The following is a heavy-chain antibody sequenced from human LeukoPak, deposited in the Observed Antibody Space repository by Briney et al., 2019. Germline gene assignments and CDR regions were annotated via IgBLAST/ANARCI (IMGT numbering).Heavy chain of an antibody. V-gene: IGHV3-7*01. J-gene: IGHJ6*03. D-gene: IGHD3-9*01. CDR3: AREGGPLDELRYFDWLSPYYYYYYMDV. CDR2: IKQDGSEK. Sequence: PGGSLRLSCAASGFTFSNTAMSWVRQAPGKGLEWVANIKQDGSEKYYVDSVKGRFTISRDNAKNSLYLQMNSLRAEDTAVYYCAREGGPLDELRYFDWLSPYYYYYYMDVWGKGTTVTISS. CDR1: GFTFSNTA.